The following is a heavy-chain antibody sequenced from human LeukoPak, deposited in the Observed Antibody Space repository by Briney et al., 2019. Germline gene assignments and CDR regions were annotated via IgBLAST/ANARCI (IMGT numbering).Heavy chain of an antibody. V-gene: IGHV3-23*01. CDR2: ISGSGDST. Sequence: GGSLRLSCAASGFSYSTYAMSWVRQAPGKGLEWVSSISGSGDSTYYADSVKGRFTISRDNSQNTLFLHMHSLRAEDTALYYCAKDLGNYVWSLDYWGQGTLVTVFS. J-gene: IGHJ4*02. CDR3: AKDLGNYVWSLDY. CDR1: GFSYSTYA. D-gene: IGHD4-11*01.